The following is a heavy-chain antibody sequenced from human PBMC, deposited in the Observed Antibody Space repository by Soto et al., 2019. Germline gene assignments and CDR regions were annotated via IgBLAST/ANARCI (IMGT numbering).Heavy chain of an antibody. Sequence: QVQLVQPGAEVKKPGSSVKVSCKASGGTFSSYAISWVRQAPGQGLEWMGGIIPIFGTANYAQKFQGRVTITADESTSTAYMELSSLRSEDTAVYYCARDGRSYDFWSGYPDAEYFQHWGQGTLVTVSS. CDR2: IIPIFGTA. D-gene: IGHD3-3*01. J-gene: IGHJ1*01. V-gene: IGHV1-69*01. CDR3: ARDGRSYDFWSGYPDAEYFQH. CDR1: GGTFSSYA.